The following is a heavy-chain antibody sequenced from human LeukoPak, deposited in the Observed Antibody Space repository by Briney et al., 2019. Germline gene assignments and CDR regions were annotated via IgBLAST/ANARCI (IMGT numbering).Heavy chain of an antibody. CDR1: GFTFSSYG. V-gene: IGHV3-30*02. CDR2: IRYDGSNK. J-gene: IGHJ4*02. CDR3: AKVGGLGSRRYGYFDY. Sequence: GGSLRLSCAASGFTFSSYGMHWVRQAPGKGLEWVAFIRYDGSNKYYADSVKGRFTISRDNSKNTLYLQMNSLRAEDTAVYYCAKVGGLGSRRYGYFDYWGQGTLVTVSS. D-gene: IGHD3-16*01.